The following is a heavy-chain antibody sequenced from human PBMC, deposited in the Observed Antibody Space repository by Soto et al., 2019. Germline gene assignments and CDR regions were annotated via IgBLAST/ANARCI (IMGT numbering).Heavy chain of an antibody. CDR3: AREDYSCGYAGTFHH. V-gene: IGHV3-30-3*01. CDR1: GFTFSTYV. CDR2: ISHDGSNK. J-gene: IGHJ1*01. Sequence: QVQLVESGGGVVQPGRSLRLSCAASGFTFSTYVMHWVRQAPGKGLEWLVGISHDGSNKHYADSVKDRFTISRENSKNTLSLQMDSLRPEDTAVYYCAREDYSCGYAGTFHHWGKGTLVTVAA. D-gene: IGHD3-22*01.